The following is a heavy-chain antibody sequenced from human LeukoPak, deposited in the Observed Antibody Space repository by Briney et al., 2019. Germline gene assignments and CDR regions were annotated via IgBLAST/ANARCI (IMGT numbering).Heavy chain of an antibody. Sequence: PSQTLSLTCTVSGGSISSGGYYWSWIRQPPGKGLEWIGYIYHSGSTYYNPSLKSRVTISVDRSKNQFSLKLSSVTAADTAVYYCARARYSSSFFDYWGQGTLVTVSS. J-gene: IGHJ4*02. D-gene: IGHD6-6*01. V-gene: IGHV4-30-2*01. CDR2: IYHSGST. CDR1: GGSISSGGYY. CDR3: ARARYSSSFFDY.